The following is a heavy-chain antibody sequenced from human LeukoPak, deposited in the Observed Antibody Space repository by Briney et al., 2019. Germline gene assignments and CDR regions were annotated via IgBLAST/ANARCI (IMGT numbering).Heavy chain of an antibody. CDR2: ISGSGGST. D-gene: IGHD4-11*01. CDR3: AAPLTTVTTGSLYGMDV. CDR1: GFTFSSYA. J-gene: IGHJ6*02. Sequence: GGSLRLSCAASGFTFSSYAMSWVRQAPGKGLEWVSAISGSGGSTYYADSVKGRFTISRDNSKNTLYLQMNSLRAEDTAVYYCAAPLTTVTTGSLYGMDVWGQGTTVTVSS. V-gene: IGHV3-23*01.